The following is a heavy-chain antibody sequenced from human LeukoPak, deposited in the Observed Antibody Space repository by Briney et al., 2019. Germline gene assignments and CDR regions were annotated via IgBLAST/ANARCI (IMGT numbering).Heavy chain of an antibody. J-gene: IGHJ4*02. D-gene: IGHD3-10*01. CDR2: IRSQGYGGTT. CDR1: GFTFSRNW. CDR3: TRVSRSGSYSDF. Sequence: GGSLRLSCAASGFTFSRNWMSWVRQAPGKGLEWVGLIRSQGYGGTTQYAASVKGRFTISRDDSKSIAYLQMNSLKTEDTAVYYCTRVSRSGSYSDFWGQGTLVTVSS. V-gene: IGHV3-49*04.